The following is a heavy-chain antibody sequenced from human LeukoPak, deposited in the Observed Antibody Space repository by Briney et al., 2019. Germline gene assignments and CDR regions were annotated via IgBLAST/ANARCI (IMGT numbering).Heavy chain of an antibody. J-gene: IGHJ6*04. CDR3: ARDVAYYGMDV. CDR1: GYTFTSYA. V-gene: IGHV1-3*01. Sequence: ASVKVSCKASGYTFTSYAMHWVRQAPGQRLEWMGWINAGNGNTKHSQKFQGRVTITRDTSASTAYMEQSSLRSEDTAVYYCARDVAYYGMDVWGKGTTVTVSS. CDR2: INAGNGNT.